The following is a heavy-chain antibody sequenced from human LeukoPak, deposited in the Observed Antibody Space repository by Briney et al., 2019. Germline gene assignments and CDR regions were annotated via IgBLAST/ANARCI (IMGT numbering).Heavy chain of an antibody. CDR2: IYYSGST. CDR1: GGSISSGGYY. CDR3: AREGPAYCGGDCSDQHWFDP. J-gene: IGHJ5*02. D-gene: IGHD2-21*02. V-gene: IGHV4-31*03. Sequence: SETLSLTCTVSGGSISSGGYYWSWIRQRPGKGLEWIGYIYYSGSTYYNPSLKSRVTISVDTSKNQFSLKLSSVTAADTAVYYCAREGPAYCGGDCSDQHWFDPWGQGTLVTVSS.